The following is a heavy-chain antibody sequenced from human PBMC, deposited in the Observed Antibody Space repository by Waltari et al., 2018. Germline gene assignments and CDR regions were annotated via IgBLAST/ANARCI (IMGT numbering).Heavy chain of an antibody. CDR2: TNPNRGGT. Sequence: QVQLVQSGAEVKKPGASVKVSCKASGYTFTGYYMHWVRQAPGQGLEWMGWTNPNRGGTNDAQKFQGRVTMTRETASSTAYMELSRLRSDDTAVYYCAREGKQLPPNWFDPWGQGTLVTVSS. CDR3: AREGKQLPPNWFDP. V-gene: IGHV1-2*02. CDR1: GYTFTGYY. J-gene: IGHJ5*02. D-gene: IGHD6-13*01.